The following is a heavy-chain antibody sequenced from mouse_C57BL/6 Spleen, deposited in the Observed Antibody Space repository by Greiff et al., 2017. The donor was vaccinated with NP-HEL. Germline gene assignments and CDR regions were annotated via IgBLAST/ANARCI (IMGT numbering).Heavy chain of an antibody. D-gene: IGHD1-1*01. CDR1: GFTFSSYA. CDR3: ARVRDYYGSSYWYFDV. V-gene: IGHV5-4*01. CDR2: ISDGGSYT. J-gene: IGHJ1*03. Sequence: EVHLVESGGGLVKPGGSLKLSCAASGFTFSSYAMSWVRQTPEKRLEWVATISDGGSYTYYPDNVKGRFTISRDNAKNNLYLQMSHLKSEDTAMYYCARVRDYYGSSYWYFDVWGTGTTVTVSS.